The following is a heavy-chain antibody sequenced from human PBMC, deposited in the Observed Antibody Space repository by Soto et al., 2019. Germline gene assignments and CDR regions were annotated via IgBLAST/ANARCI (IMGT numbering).Heavy chain of an antibody. CDR2: MNPNSGNT. CDR1: GYTFTSYD. CDR3: ARPLYYDFWSGYRNWFDP. V-gene: IGHV1-8*01. J-gene: IGHJ5*02. Sequence: QVQLVQSGAEVKKPGASVKVSCKASGYTFTSYDINWVRQATGQGLEWMGWMNPNSGNTGYAQKFQGRVTMTRNTSISTAYMELSSLRSEDKDVYYCARPLYYDFWSGYRNWFDPWGQGTLVTVSS. D-gene: IGHD3-3*01.